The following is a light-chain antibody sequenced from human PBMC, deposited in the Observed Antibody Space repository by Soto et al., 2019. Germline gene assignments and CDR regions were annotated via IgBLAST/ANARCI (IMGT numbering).Light chain of an antibody. J-gene: IGKJ1*01. V-gene: IGKV3-20*01. Sequence: EIVLTQSPGTLSLSPGERATLSCRASQTISGTYLAWYQQKSGQAPRLLIYSSSSRAAGVSDRFSGSGSGTDFSLTISRLEPEDFAMYYCQQYGRSPTWTFGQGTKVDIK. CDR3: QQYGRSPTWT. CDR2: SSS. CDR1: QTISGTY.